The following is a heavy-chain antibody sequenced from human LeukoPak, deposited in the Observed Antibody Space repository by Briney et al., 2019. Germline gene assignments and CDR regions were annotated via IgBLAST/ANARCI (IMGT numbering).Heavy chain of an antibody. J-gene: IGHJ2*01. D-gene: IGHD1-26*01. CDR3: AKDRTVGASYWYLDL. CDR1: GFTFSSHW. V-gene: IGHV3-23*01. CDR2: ISSSGSGGNT. Sequence: PGGSLRLSCAASGFTFSSHWMSWVRQAPGKGLEWVSGISSSGSGGNTYYADSVKGRFTISRDSSKNTLFLHMNTLRAEDTAIYYCAKDRTVGASYWYLDLWGRGTLVTVSS.